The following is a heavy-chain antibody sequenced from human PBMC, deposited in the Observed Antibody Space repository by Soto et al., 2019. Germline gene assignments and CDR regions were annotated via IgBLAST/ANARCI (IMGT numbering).Heavy chain of an antibody. CDR3: TRVDFYGSGANDY. CDR2: SKNKANNDTS. Sequence: GVSLRLSCAASGFIFSDYYIDWARQAPGKGLEWVGRSKNKANNDTSEYAASVKGRFIISRDESKNSLYLQMNSLKTEDTAVYYCTRVDFYGSGANDYWGPRILVTVSS. V-gene: IGHV3-72*01. D-gene: IGHD3-10*01. J-gene: IGHJ4*02. CDR1: GFIFSDYY.